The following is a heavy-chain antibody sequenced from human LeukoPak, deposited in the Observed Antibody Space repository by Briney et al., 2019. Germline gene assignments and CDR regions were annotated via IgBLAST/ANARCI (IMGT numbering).Heavy chain of an antibody. CDR3: ASLASDSSGYYPYFDY. V-gene: IGHV4-59*11. CDR1: GGSISSHY. D-gene: IGHD3-22*01. CDR2: IYYSGST. J-gene: IGHJ4*02. Sequence: SETLSLTCTVSGGSISSHYWSWIRQPPGKGLEWIWYIYYSGSTNYNPSLKSRVTISVDTSKNQFSLKLSSVTAADTAVYYCASLASDSSGYYPYFDYWGQGTLVTVSS.